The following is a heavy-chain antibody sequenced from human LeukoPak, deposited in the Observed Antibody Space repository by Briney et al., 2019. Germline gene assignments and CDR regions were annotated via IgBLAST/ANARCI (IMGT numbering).Heavy chain of an antibody. V-gene: IGHV4-59*01. Sequence: SETLSLTCTVSGGSISSYYWSWIRQPPGKGLEWIGYIYYSGSTNYNPSLKSRVTISVDTSKNQFSLKLSSVTAADTAVYYCARVTPYGSGDFDYWGQGTLVTVSS. J-gene: IGHJ4*02. D-gene: IGHD3-10*01. CDR2: IYYSGST. CDR1: GGSISSYY. CDR3: ARVTPYGSGDFDY.